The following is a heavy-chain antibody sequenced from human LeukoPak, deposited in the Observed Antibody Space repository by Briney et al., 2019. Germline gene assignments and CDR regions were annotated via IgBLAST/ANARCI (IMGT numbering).Heavy chain of an antibody. V-gene: IGHV1-8*01. CDR2: MNPNSGNT. D-gene: IGHD3-10*01. CDR1: GYTFTSYD. CDR3: ARAVRGVNSYYYYYMDV. J-gene: IGHJ6*03. Sequence: ASVKVSCKASGYTFTSYDINWVRQATGQGLEWMGWMNPNSGNTGYAQKFQGRVTMPRNTSISTAYMELSSLRSEDTAVYYCARAVRGVNSYYYYYMDVWGKGTTVTVSS.